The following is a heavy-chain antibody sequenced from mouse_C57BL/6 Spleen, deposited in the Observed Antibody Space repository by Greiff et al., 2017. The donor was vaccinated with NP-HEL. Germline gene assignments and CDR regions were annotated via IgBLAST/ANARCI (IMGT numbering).Heavy chain of an antibody. V-gene: IGHV1-64*01. CDR2: IHPNSGST. CDR1: GYTFTSYW. CDR3: ARWRDYEEAWFAY. J-gene: IGHJ3*01. D-gene: IGHD2-4*01. Sequence: QVQLQQSGAELVKPGASVKLSCKASGYTFTSYWMHWVKQRPGQGLEWIGMIHPNSGSTNYNEKFKSKATLTVDKSSSTAYMQLSSLTYEDSAVYYCARWRDYEEAWFAYWGQGTLVTVSA.